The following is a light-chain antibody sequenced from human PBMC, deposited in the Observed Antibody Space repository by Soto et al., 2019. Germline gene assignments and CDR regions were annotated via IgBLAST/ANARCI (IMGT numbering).Light chain of an antibody. CDR1: QSISSH. V-gene: IGKV3-11*01. J-gene: IGKJ4*01. CDR3: QQRSTWPLT. CDR2: DAS. Sequence: EIVLTQSPATXSLSPGERATLSCRASQSISSHLAWYQQKPGQTPRLLMYDASNRATAVPARFSGSGSGTDFTLTISSLEPEDLAVYYCQQRSTWPLTFGGGTKVEIK.